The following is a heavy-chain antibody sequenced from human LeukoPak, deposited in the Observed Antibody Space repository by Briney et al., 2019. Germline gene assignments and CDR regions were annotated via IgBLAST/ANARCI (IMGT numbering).Heavy chain of an antibody. J-gene: IGHJ6*02. D-gene: IGHD2-15*01. CDR2: VKEDGSQK. V-gene: IGHV3-7*01. CDR1: GFTFSHYW. CDR3: ARDYPYCSGGSCYYYYGMDV. Sequence: GGSLRLSCAASGFTFSHYWMTWVRQAPGKGLEWVANVKEDGSQKTYVDSVKGRFTISRDNAKNSLYLQMNNVRAEDTAVYYCARDYPYCSGGSCYYYYGMDVWGQGTTVTVSS.